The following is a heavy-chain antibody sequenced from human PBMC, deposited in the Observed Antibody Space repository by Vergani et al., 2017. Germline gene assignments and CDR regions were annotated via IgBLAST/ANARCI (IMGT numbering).Heavy chain of an antibody. CDR1: EYSFGNYW. CDR2: INPSGGHT. CDR3: GRGDYGILTGYRY. D-gene: IGHD3-9*01. V-gene: IGHV1-46*03. Sequence: VELVQSGPEMRKPGAPLKISCKGSEYSFGNYWIGWVRQMPGKGLEWMGIINPSGGHTNYAQKFQGRVTMTRHTSTSTVYMELSSLGSEDTAIYYCGRGDYGILTGYRYWGQGTLVTVSA. J-gene: IGHJ4*02.